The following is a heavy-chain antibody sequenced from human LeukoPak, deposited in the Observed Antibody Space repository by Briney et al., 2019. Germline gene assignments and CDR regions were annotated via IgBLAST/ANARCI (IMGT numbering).Heavy chain of an antibody. J-gene: IGHJ4*02. Sequence: ASVKVSCKASGYTFTSYGISWVRQAPGQGLEWMGWISAYNGNTNYAQKLQGRVTMTTDTPTSTAYMELRSLRSDDTAVYYCARGVVEWELLSYFDYWGQGTLVTVSS. D-gene: IGHD1-26*01. CDR2: ISAYNGNT. CDR1: GYTFTSYG. CDR3: ARGVVEWELLSYFDY. V-gene: IGHV1-18*01.